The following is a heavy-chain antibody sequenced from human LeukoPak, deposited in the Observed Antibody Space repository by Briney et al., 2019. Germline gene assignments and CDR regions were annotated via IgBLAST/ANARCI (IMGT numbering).Heavy chain of an antibody. D-gene: IGHD6-19*01. CDR2: TYYRSKWYN. J-gene: IGHJ4*02. CDR1: GDDVSSNSAT. CDR3: AGSLRSGSVAFDY. Sequence: SQTLSLTCAISGDDVSSNSATWNWIRQSPSSGLEWLGRTYYRSKWYNEYAVSVKSRVISNADTSTNQFFLQLKSVTPEDTAVYYCAGSLRSGSVAFDYWGQGIPVTVSS. V-gene: IGHV6-1*01.